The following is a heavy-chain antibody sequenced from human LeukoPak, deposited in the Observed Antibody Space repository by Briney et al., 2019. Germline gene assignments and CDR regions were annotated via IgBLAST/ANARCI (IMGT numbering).Heavy chain of an antibody. CDR1: VGTFSSYA. V-gene: IGHV1-69*05. CDR2: IIPIFGTA. CDR3: ASSDRSMTTVPTFDY. D-gene: IGHD4-11*01. J-gene: IGHJ4*02. Sequence: SVTLSCKASVGTFSSYAISWVRQAPGQGLEGRGGIIPIFGTANYAQKFQGRVTITTDEYTSTAYMELSSLRSEDTAVYYCASSDRSMTTVPTFDYWGQGTLVSVSS.